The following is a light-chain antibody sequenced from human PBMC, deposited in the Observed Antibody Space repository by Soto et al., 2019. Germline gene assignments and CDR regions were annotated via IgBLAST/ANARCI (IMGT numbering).Light chain of an antibody. CDR1: SSDVGGYNY. CDR2: DVS. J-gene: IGLJ2*01. CDR3: SSYTSNNTPI. V-gene: IGLV2-14*01. Sequence: QSALTQPASVSGSPGQSITISCTGTSSDVGGYNYVSWYQQYPGKTPKLMIYDVSNRPSGISNRFSGSKSGNTASLTISGLQAEDEADYYCSSYTSNNTPIFGGGTQLTVL.